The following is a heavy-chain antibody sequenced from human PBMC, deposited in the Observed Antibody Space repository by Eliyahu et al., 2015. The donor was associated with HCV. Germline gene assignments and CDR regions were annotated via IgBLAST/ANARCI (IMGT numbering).Heavy chain of an antibody. CDR3: ARLGGAVAVQYWNFGL. V-gene: IGHV4-39*01. CDR2: IFYDGST. J-gene: IGHJ2*01. Sequence: QQQLQESGPGVVKPSETLSLTCSLSGXAITSTSYWWAWIRQPPGKGLEWIGSIFYDGSTNYNSALQSRVTISIDTPKNQFSLRVSSLTAADTALYYCARLGGAVAVQYWNFGLWGRGALVPFSS. D-gene: IGHD6-19*01. CDR1: GXAITSTSYW.